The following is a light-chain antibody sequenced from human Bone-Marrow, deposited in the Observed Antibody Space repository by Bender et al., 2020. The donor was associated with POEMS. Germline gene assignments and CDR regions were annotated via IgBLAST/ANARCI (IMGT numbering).Light chain of an antibody. CDR2: EDT. Sequence: SYELTQPPSVSVSPGQTASITCSGEKLGDSYACWYQQKPGQSPVLVIYEDTKRPSGVPDRFSGSKSGNTASLTISGLQADDEADYYCSSYAGTYTLVFGPGTTVTVL. CDR1: KLGDSY. J-gene: IGLJ1*01. V-gene: IGLV3-1*01. CDR3: SSYAGTYTLV.